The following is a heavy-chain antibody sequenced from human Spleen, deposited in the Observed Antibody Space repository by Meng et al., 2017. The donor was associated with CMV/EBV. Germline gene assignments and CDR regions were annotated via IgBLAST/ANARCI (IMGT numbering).Heavy chain of an antibody. V-gene: IGHV1-18*01. J-gene: IGHJ6*02. CDR1: GYTFSNYG. D-gene: IGHD3-3*01. CDR2: ISPYNGNT. CDR3: ARGAIISISGVETHYYGMDV. Sequence: ASVKVSCKASGYTFSNYGVSWVRQAPGQGLEWMGWISPYNGNTNYAQTLQGRVTLTTDTSTRTVYMELRSLRSDDTAVYFCARGAIISISGVETHYYGMDVWGQGTTVTVS.